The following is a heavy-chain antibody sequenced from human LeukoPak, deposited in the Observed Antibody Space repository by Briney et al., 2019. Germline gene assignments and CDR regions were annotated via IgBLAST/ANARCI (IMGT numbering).Heavy chain of an antibody. V-gene: IGHV4-30-4*01. J-gene: IGHJ4*02. CDR2: IYYSGST. D-gene: IGHD3-10*01. CDR3: AAPMVRGVEYFDY. Sequence: PSQTLSLTCTVSSGSISSGDYYWSWIRQPPGKGLEWIGYIYYSGSTYYNPSLKSRVTISVDTSKNQFSLKLSSVTAADTAVYYCAAPMVRGVEYFDYWGQGTLVTVSS. CDR1: SGSISSGDYY.